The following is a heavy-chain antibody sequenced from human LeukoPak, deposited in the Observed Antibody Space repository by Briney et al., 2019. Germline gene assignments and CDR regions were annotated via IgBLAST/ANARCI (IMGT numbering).Heavy chain of an antibody. CDR1: GFTFSSYG. J-gene: IGHJ3*02. V-gene: IGHV3-21*01. D-gene: IGHD6-19*01. CDR2: ISSSSSYI. Sequence: PGGSLRLSCAASGFTFSSYGMNWVRQAPGKGLEWVSSISSSSSYIYYADSVKGRFTISRDNAKNSLYLQMNSLRAEDTAVYYCARAGSSGWPDAFDIWGQGTMVTVSS. CDR3: ARAGSSGWPDAFDI.